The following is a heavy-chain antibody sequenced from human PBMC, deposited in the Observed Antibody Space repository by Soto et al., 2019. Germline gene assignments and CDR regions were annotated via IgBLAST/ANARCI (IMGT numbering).Heavy chain of an antibody. CDR3: ARRFYYDSSGYSDY. CDR2: VGGGGDDT. CDR1: GFTFSNFA. Sequence: GQLLESGGGLVQPGGSLRLSCAASGFTFSNFAMSWVRQAPGRGLEWVSSVGGGGDDTYYADSVKGRFIISRDNAKNSLYLQMNSLRAEDTAVYYCARRFYYDSSGYSDYWGQGTLVTVSS. D-gene: IGHD3-22*01. J-gene: IGHJ4*02. V-gene: IGHV3-23*01.